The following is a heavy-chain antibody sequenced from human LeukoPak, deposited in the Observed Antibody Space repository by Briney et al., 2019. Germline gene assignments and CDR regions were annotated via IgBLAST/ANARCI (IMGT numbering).Heavy chain of an antibody. CDR2: ISYDGSNK. Sequence: GRSLRLSCAASGFTFSSFALHWVRQPPGKGLGWVAYISYDGSNKYYADSVKGRFTISRDNSMNTLYLQMSSLRVEDTAVYYCTRSPRDDYNRFDYGGQGTLVTVSA. CDR3: TRSPRDDYNRFDY. J-gene: IGHJ4*02. D-gene: IGHD5-24*01. V-gene: IGHV3-30-3*01. CDR1: GFTFSSFA.